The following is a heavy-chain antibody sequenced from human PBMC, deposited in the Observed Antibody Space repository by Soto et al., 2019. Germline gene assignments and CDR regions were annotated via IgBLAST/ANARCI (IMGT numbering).Heavy chain of an antibody. J-gene: IGHJ4*02. V-gene: IGHV4-31*03. CDR2: IYYSRST. D-gene: IGHD6-13*01. Sequence: SETLSLTCTVSGGSISSGGYYWSWIRQHPGKGLVWIGYIYYSRSTYYNPSLKSRVTISVDTSKNQFSLKLSSVSAADTAVYYCARGGSSWSGRYFDYWGQGTMVTVSS. CDR1: GGSISSGGYY. CDR3: ARGGSSWSGRYFDY.